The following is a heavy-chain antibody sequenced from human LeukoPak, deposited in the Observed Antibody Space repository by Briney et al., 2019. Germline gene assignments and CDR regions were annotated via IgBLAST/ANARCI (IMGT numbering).Heavy chain of an antibody. V-gene: IGHV3-74*01. CDR3: ARGHYYYDSSAPY. D-gene: IGHD3-22*01. CDR1: GFTFSRYW. J-gene: IGHJ4*02. CDR2: ISDEGSHT. Sequence: GGSLRLSCAASGFTFSRYWMHWVRQAPGKGLVWVSRISDEGSHTFYADSVKGRFAMSRDNARNTLYLQMNSLRAEDTAVYYCARGHYYYDSSAPYWGQGTLVTVSS.